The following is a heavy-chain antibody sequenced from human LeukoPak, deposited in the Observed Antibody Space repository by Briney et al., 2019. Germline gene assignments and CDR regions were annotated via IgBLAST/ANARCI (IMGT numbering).Heavy chain of an antibody. J-gene: IGHJ3*02. CDR2: ISGYNGNT. Sequence: VKXXXKASGYTFTSYGISWVRQAPGQGLEWMGWISGYNGNTNYTQNLQGRGTMTTDTTTSTVYMALRSLRSDDTAVYYCAGDIVAGTVVAFDIWGQGTMVTVSS. V-gene: IGHV1-18*01. CDR1: GYTFTSYG. D-gene: IGHD6-19*01. CDR3: AGDIVAGTVVAFDI.